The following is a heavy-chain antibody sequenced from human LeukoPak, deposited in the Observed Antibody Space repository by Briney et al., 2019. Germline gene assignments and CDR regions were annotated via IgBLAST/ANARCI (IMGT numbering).Heavy chain of an antibody. CDR2: IIPIFGTA. V-gene: IGHV1-69*01. D-gene: IGHD6-19*01. Sequence: ASVKVSCKASGGTFSSYAISWVRQAPGQGLEWMGGIIPIFGTANYAQKFQGRVTITADESTSTAYMELSSLRSEDTAVYYCARDREQWLVSWGQGTLVTVSS. J-gene: IGHJ5*02. CDR3: ARDREQWLVS. CDR1: GGTFSSYA.